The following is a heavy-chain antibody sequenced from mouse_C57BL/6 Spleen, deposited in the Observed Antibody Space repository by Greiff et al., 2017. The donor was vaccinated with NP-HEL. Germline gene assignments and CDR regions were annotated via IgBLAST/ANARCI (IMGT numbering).Heavy chain of an antibody. D-gene: IGHD2-3*01. CDR2: IWTGGGT. Sequence: VQRVESGPGLVAPSQSLSITCSVSGFSLTSYAISWVRQPPGKGLEWLGVIWTGGGTNYNSAINSRLSISKDNSKSQVFLKMNRLQTDDTARDYCSRVIYDGYYGAMDYWGQGTSVTVSS. CDR3: SRVIYDGYYGAMDY. J-gene: IGHJ4*01. V-gene: IGHV2-9-1*01. CDR1: GFSLTSYA.